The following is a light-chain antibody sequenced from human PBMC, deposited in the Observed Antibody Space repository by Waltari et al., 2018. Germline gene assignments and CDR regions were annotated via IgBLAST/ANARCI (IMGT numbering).Light chain of an antibody. Sequence: EIVLTQSPDTLSLSPGERATLSCRASQSISSGKLAWYQQKPGQAPRLLIYVASSRASGIPDKFRGSVSVTDFTLTISGLEPEDFAVYYCQQFGSSPLITFGQGTRLEIK. CDR2: VAS. CDR1: QSISSGK. CDR3: QQFGSSPLIT. J-gene: IGKJ5*01. V-gene: IGKV3-20*01.